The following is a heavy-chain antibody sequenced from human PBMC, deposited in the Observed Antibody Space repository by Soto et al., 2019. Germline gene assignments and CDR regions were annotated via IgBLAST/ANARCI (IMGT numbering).Heavy chain of an antibody. CDR3: ARVVLFYWGEGVDYYYGMDV. D-gene: IGHD3-16*01. V-gene: IGHV6-1*01. CDR1: GDSVSSNSAA. J-gene: IGHJ6*02. CDR2: TYYRSKWYN. Sequence: PSQTLSLTCAISGDSVSSNSAAWNWIRQSPSRGLEWLGRTYYRSKWYNDYAVSVKSRITINPDTSKNQFSLQLNSVTPEDTAVYYCARVVLFYWGEGVDYYYGMDVWGQGTTVTV.